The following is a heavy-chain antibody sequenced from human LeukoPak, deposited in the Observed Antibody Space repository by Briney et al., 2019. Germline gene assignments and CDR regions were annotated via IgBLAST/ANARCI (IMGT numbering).Heavy chain of an antibody. J-gene: IGHJ4*02. CDR2: IIPIFGTA. Sequence: SVKVSCKASGGTFSSYAISWVRQAPGQGLEWTGGIIPIFGTANYAQKFQGRVTITADKSTSTAYMELSSLRSEDTAVYYCARGHGSSWYLDYWGQGTLVTISS. CDR1: GGTFSSYA. CDR3: ARGHGSSWYLDY. D-gene: IGHD6-13*01. V-gene: IGHV1-69*06.